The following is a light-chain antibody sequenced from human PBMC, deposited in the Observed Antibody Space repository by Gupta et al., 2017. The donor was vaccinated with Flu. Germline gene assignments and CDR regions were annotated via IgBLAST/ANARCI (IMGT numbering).Light chain of an antibody. Sequence: EIVLTQSPATLSLSPGERATLSCRASQRVSSYLAWYQQKPGQAPRLLIYDASNRATGIPARFSGSGCRTDFTLTISSRDPEDLAVYYCQQHSNCPPSTFGQGTKVDIK. CDR1: QRVSSY. CDR2: DAS. V-gene: IGKV3-11*01. J-gene: IGKJ2*01. CDR3: QQHSNCPPST.